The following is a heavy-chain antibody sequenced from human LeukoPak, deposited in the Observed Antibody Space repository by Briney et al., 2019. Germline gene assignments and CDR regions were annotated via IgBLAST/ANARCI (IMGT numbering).Heavy chain of an antibody. D-gene: IGHD3-22*01. CDR3: AKTFYYDSSGNVEAFDI. CDR1: GFTFSSYG. V-gene: IGHV3-30*02. Sequence: PGGSLRLSCAASGFTFSSYGMHWVRQAPGKGLEWVAFIRYDGNNKYYADSVKGRFTISRDNSKNTLYLQMNSLRAEDTAVYYCAKTFYYDSSGNVEAFDIWGQGTMVTVSS. J-gene: IGHJ3*02. CDR2: IRYDGNNK.